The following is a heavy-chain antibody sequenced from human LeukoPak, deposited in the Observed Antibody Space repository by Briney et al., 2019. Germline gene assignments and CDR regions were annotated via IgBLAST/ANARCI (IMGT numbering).Heavy chain of an antibody. J-gene: IGHJ6*03. CDR2: IYYSGST. CDR1: GGSISSYY. V-gene: IGHV4-59*12. CDR3: ARNIVLMGDYYMDV. D-gene: IGHD2-8*01. Sequence: SETLSLTCTVSGGSISSYYWSWIRQPPGKGLEWIGYIYYSGSTNYNPSLKSRVTISVDTSKNQFSLKLSSVTAADTAVYYCARNIVLMGDYYMDVWGKGTTVTVSS.